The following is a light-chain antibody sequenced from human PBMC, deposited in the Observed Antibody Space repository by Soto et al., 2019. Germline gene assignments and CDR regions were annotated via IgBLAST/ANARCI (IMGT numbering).Light chain of an antibody. V-gene: IGKV3-15*01. CDR1: QSVSST. CDR2: DAS. Sequence: EIVMTQSPATLSVSPGERATLSCRAIQSVSSTLAWYQQKPGQAPRLLIYDASTRATGIPARFSGSGSGTEYTLTISSLQSEDSAVYYCQQCSWHPFTVTFGGGTKVEIK. CDR3: QQCSWHPFTVT. J-gene: IGKJ4*01.